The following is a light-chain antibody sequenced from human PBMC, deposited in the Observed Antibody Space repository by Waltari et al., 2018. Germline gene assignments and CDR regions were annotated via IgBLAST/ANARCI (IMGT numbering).Light chain of an antibody. Sequence: QSALTQPASVSGSPGQSITISCPGNSMDIASNNLCSWYQQHPGKAPKLIIYEANKPPSGVSSRFSGSKSGNTASLTISGPQAEDEANYYCYAYAGTRGVFGTGTKVTVL. CDR1: SMDIASNNL. CDR3: YAYAGTRGV. CDR2: EAN. V-gene: IGLV2-23*01. J-gene: IGLJ1*01.